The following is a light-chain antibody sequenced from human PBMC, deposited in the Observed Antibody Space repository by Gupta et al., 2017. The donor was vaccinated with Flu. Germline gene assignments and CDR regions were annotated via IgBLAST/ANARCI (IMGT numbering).Light chain of an antibody. Sequence: DIQMTQSPSSVSASVGDRVTITCRASQGISSWLVWYQQKAGKAPKPLIYAASSLQSGVPSRFSGSASGTEFTLTVNSLQPEDFATYYCQQAHSFPRTFGQGTKVEIK. J-gene: IGKJ1*01. CDR1: QGISSW. V-gene: IGKV1-12*01. CDR2: AAS. CDR3: QQAHSFPRT.